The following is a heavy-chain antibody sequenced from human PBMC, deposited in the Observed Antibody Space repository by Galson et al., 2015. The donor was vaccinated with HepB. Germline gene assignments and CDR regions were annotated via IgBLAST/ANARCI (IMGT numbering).Heavy chain of an antibody. Sequence: SLRLSCAASGFTFSSYAMSWVRQAPGKGLEWVSAISGSGGRTYYADSVKGRFTISRDNSKNTPYLQMNSLRAEDTAVYYCAKDRGQRNDAFDIWGQGTLVTVSS. CDR1: GFTFSSYA. CDR3: AKDRGQRNDAFDI. J-gene: IGHJ3*02. D-gene: IGHD1-1*01. CDR2: ISGSGGRT. V-gene: IGHV3-23*01.